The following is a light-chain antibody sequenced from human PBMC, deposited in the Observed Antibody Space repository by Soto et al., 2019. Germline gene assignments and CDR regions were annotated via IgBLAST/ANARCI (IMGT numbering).Light chain of an antibody. CDR2: DVT. J-gene: IGLJ3*02. Sequence: QSALTQPRSVSGSPGQSVTISCTGTSSDVGNYNYVSWYQQHPGKAPKLMIYDVTKRPSGVPDHFSGSKSGNTASLTISGLQAEDEADYYCCSYAGSYTWVFGGGTKVTV. CDR1: SSDVGNYNY. V-gene: IGLV2-11*01. CDR3: CSYAGSYTWV.